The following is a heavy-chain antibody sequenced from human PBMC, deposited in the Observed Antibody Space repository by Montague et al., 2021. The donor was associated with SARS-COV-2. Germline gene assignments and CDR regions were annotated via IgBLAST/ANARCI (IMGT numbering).Heavy chain of an antibody. J-gene: IGHJ6*02. V-gene: IGHV3-33*01. CDR2: IWYDGSNK. D-gene: IGHD1-26*01. CDR1: GFTFSSYG. Sequence: SLRLSCAASGFTFSSYGMHWVRQAPGKGLEWVAVIWYDGSNKYYADSVKGRFTISRGNSKNTLYLQMNSLRAEDTAVYYCARVVGAYYGMDVWGQGTTVTVSS. CDR3: ARVVGAYYGMDV.